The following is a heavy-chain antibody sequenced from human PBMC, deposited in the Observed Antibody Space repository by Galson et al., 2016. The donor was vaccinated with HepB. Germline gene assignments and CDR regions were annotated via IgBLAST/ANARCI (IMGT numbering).Heavy chain of an antibody. Sequence: ETLSLTCTVSGGSISSYYWSWIRQPPGKGLEWIGYIYFSGNTNYNPSLKSRVTISVDTSKKQFSLKLSSVTAADTAVYYCAGEEMYYYGSGNNFYYYGMDVWGQGTTVTVSS. D-gene: IGHD3-10*01. J-gene: IGHJ6*02. V-gene: IGHV4-59*01. CDR2: IYFSGNT. CDR1: GGSISSYY. CDR3: AGEEMYYYGSGNNFYYYGMDV.